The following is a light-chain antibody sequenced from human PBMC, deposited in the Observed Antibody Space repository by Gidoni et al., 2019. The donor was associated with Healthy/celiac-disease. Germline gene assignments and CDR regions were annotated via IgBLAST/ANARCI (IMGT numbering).Light chain of an antibody. J-gene: IGKJ4*01. CDR3: QQYYSTLFT. V-gene: IGKV4-1*01. CDR2: WAS. Sequence: DIVMTQSPDSLAVSLGERATINCKSSQSVLYSSNNKNYLAWYQQKPGQPPKLLIYWASTRESGVPDRCSGSGSGTDFTLTISSLQAEDVAVYYCQQYYSTLFTFGGGTKVEIK. CDR1: QSVLYSSNNKNY.